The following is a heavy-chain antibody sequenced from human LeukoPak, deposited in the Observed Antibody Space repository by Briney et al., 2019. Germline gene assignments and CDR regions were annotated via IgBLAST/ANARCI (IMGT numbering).Heavy chain of an antibody. V-gene: IGHV3-74*01. Sequence: GGSLRLSGAASGFTFSSSWMYWVRQAPGKGLGWVSRINSDESITTYADSVKGRFTISRDNAKNTLYLQMNSLRAEDTAVYYCARGLVPGFLDYWGQGTPVTVSS. J-gene: IGHJ4*02. D-gene: IGHD4-11*01. CDR2: INSDESIT. CDR3: ARGLVPGFLDY. CDR1: GFTFSSSW.